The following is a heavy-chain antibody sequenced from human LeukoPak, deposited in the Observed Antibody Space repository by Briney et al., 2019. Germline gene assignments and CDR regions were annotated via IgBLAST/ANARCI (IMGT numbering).Heavy chain of an antibody. CDR2: INPNSGGT. CDR1: GYTFTGYY. Sequence: ASVKVSCKASGYTFTGYYMHWVRQAPGQGLEWMGWINPNSGGTNYAQKFQGRVTMTRDTSISTAYMELSRLRSDDTAVYYCARDISRAVPAAVDYWGQGTLVTVSS. D-gene: IGHD2-2*01. V-gene: IGHV1-2*02. CDR3: ARDISRAVPAAVDY. J-gene: IGHJ4*02.